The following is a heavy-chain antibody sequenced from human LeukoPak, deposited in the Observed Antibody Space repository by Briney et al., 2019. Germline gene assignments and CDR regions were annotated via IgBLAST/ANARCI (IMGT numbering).Heavy chain of an antibody. CDR2: MNPSSGNT. J-gene: IGHJ4*02. CDR3: AAHTYYYSSGSFGH. CDR1: GYSFTSYD. V-gene: IGHV1-8*01. Sequence: ASVIVSCTASGYSFTSYDINWVRQAPGQGPEWIGWMNPSSGNTGYAQRFQGRVTMTRDTSTSKAYLELSSLTSDYTAVYYCAAHTYYYSSGSFGHWGQGALVTVSS. D-gene: IGHD3-10*01.